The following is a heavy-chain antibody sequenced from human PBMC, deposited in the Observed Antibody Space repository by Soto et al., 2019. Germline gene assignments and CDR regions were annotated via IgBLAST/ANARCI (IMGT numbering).Heavy chain of an antibody. CDR3: AKPSSSSGRYYFDY. Sequence: GGSLRLSCAASGFTFSSYGMHWVRQAPGKGLEWVAVISYDGSNKYYADTVKGRFTISRDNSRNTLYLQMNSLRAEDTAVYYCAKPSSSSGRYYFDYGGQGTLVPVSS. V-gene: IGHV3-30*18. CDR1: GFTFSSYG. J-gene: IGHJ4*02. D-gene: IGHD6-6*01. CDR2: ISYDGSNK.